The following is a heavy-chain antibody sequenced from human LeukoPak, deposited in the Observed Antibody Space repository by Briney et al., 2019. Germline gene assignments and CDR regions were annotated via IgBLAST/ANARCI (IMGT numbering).Heavy chain of an antibody. CDR2: INWNGGST. CDR3: AKGKHWNSGYDYVPPW. CDR1: GFTFDDYG. J-gene: IGHJ4*02. Sequence: GGSPRLSCAASGFTFDDYGMSWVRQAPGKGLEWVSGINWNGGSTGYADSVKGRFTISRDNSKNTLYLQMNSLRAEDTAVYYCAKGKHWNSGYDYVPPWGGQGTLVTVSS. D-gene: IGHD5-12*01. V-gene: IGHV3-20*04.